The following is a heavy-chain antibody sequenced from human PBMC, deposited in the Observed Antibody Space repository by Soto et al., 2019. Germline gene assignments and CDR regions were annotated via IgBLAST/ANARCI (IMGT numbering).Heavy chain of an antibody. Sequence: GASVKVSCKASGYTFTSYAMHWVRQAPGQRLEWMGWINAGNGNTKYSQKFQGRVTITRDTSASTAYMELSSLRSEDTAVCYCARDRSYYYDSSGYYEAPWFDPWGQGTLVTVSS. CDR3: ARDRSYYYDSSGYYEAPWFDP. V-gene: IGHV1-3*01. D-gene: IGHD3-22*01. J-gene: IGHJ5*02. CDR2: INAGNGNT. CDR1: GYTFTSYA.